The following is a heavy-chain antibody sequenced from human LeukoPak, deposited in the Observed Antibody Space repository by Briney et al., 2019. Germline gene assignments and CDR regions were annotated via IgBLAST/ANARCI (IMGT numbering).Heavy chain of an antibody. CDR2: LSTSDTTI. CDR1: GFTFSNYE. D-gene: IGHD3-22*01. V-gene: IGHV3-48*03. J-gene: IGHJ3*01. Sequence: GGSLRLSCVASGFTFSNYEMSWVRQAPGKGLEWVSYLSTSDTTIYYADSVQGRFTISRDNAKNSLYLHMNSLRAEDTAVYYCARDAIGLNYYDRSGYYYGAFDLWGQGTRVTVSS. CDR3: ARDAIGLNYYDRSGYYYGAFDL.